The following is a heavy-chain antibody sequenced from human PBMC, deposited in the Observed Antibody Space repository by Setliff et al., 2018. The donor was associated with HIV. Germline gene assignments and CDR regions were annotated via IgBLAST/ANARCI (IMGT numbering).Heavy chain of an antibody. V-gene: IGHV3-74*01. Sequence: GGSLRLSCAASGFTFDRYWMHWVRQAPGKGLVWASRVNTDGSSKTYADSVKDRFTISRDNAKNTLYLQMHDLRAEDTGVYYCHSGYDSEEQSYFDYWGQGTLVTVSS. CDR1: GFTFDRYW. CDR3: HSGYDSEEQSYFDY. J-gene: IGHJ4*02. CDR2: VNTDGSSK. D-gene: IGHD5-12*01.